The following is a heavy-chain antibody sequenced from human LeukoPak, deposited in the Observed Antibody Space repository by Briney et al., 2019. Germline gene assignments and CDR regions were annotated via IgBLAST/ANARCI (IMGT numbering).Heavy chain of an antibody. V-gene: IGHV4-59*12. CDR3: ARLKLTAYNWNQGSDY. D-gene: IGHD1-20*01. Sequence: SETLSLTCTVSGGSISSYYWSWIRQPPGKGLEWIGYIYYSGSTNYNPSLKSRVTISVDTSKNQFSLKLSSVTAADTAVYYCARLKLTAYNWNQGSDYWGQGTLVTVSS. J-gene: IGHJ4*02. CDR2: IYYSGST. CDR1: GGSISSYY.